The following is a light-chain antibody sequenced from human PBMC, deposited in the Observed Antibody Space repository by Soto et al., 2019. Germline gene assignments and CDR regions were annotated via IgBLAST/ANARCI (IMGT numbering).Light chain of an antibody. CDR2: GAS. CDR3: QQYGISPYT. V-gene: IGKV3-20*01. Sequence: EIVLTQSPGTLSLSPGERATLSCRASQSVSSYLAWYQQKPGQAPRLLIYGASSRATGIPDRFSGSGYGTDFTLTISRLEPEDFAVYYCQQYGISPYTFGQGTKLEIK. CDR1: QSVSSY. J-gene: IGKJ2*01.